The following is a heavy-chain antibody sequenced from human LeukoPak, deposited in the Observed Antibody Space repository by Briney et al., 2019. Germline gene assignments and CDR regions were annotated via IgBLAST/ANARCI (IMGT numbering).Heavy chain of an antibody. J-gene: IGHJ4*02. D-gene: IGHD6-13*01. CDR3: ARGGLAAAGTDFDY. CDR1: GGSISSYY. V-gene: IGHV4-59*01. CDR2: IYYSGST. Sequence: PSETLCLTCTVSGGSISSYYWSWIRQPPGKGLEWIGYIYYSGSTNYNPSLKSRVTISVDTSKNQFSLKLSSVTAADTAVYYCARGGLAAAGTDFDYWGQGTLVTVSS.